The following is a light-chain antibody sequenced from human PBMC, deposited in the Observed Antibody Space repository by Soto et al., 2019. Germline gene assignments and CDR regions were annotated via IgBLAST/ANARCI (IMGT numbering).Light chain of an antibody. V-gene: IGKV3-20*01. Sequence: EIVLTQSPGTLSLSPGERATLSCRASQSVSSSYLAWYQQKPGQAPRLLIYGASSRATGIPDRFSGSGSGTDFTLTISRLEPEDFAVCYCQQYGSSPGTFGGGTKVEIK. CDR1: QSVSSSY. CDR3: QQYGSSPGT. CDR2: GAS. J-gene: IGKJ4*01.